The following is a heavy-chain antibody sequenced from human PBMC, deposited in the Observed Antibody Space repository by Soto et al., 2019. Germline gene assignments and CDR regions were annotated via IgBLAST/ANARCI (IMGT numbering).Heavy chain of an antibody. CDR3: ARWGTTGGLEL. D-gene: IGHD3-16*01. J-gene: IGHJ4*02. CDR2: TSYDGNTK. V-gene: IGHV3-30*19. CDR1: GFRFKSFV. Sequence: QLVESGGGVVQPGTSLRLSCAASGFRFKSFVMHWVRQVPGKGLQWVALTSYDGNTKYYGDSVQGRFIVSRDNSNNTLDLQVDSLRLEDTALYYCARWGTTGGLELWGQGTLVSVSS.